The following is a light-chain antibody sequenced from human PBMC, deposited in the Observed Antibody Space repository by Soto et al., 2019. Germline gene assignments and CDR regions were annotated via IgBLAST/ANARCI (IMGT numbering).Light chain of an antibody. CDR1: QSLAYIDGNTY. Sequence: EVVMTQSPLSLPVTLGQPASISCRSSQSLAYIDGNTYLTWFHQRPGQSPRRLIYYVSNRDSGXLXRXVGSGSGTDFTLKISRVEAEDAGVYYCMQSTHWSPYTFGQGTKLEIK. V-gene: IGKV2-30*01. CDR3: MQSTHWSPYT. J-gene: IGKJ2*01. CDR2: YVS.